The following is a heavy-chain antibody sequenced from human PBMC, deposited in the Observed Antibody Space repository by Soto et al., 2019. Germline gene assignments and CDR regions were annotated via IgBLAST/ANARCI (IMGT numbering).Heavy chain of an antibody. D-gene: IGHD3-22*01. CDR3: ARDRVSYYDSSGYYNFDY. CDR2: ISYDGSNQ. V-gene: IGHV3-30-3*01. CDR1: GFTFSNYA. Sequence: QVQLVESGGGVVQPGRSLRVSCAASGFTFSNYAMHWVRQAPGKGLEWVAVISYDGSNQFYADSVKGRFTISRDSSKSTLYLQMNNLRDEDTAVYYFARDRVSYYDSSGYYNFDYWGQGTLVNVSS. J-gene: IGHJ4*02.